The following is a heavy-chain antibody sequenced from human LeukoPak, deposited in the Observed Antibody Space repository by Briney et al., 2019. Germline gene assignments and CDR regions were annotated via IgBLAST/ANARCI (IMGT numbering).Heavy chain of an antibody. V-gene: IGHV3-23*01. Sequence: GGSLRLSCSVSGFTFSSSSISWVRQAPGKGLEWVSAITDAVGSTHYADAVKGRFTISSDNSKNTVYLQMNSLGPEDMAVYYCAKEIFSGLLYIDYWGQGTLVTVSS. D-gene: IGHD5-12*01. J-gene: IGHJ4*02. CDR3: AKEIFSGLLYIDY. CDR1: GFTFSSSS. CDR2: ITDAVGST.